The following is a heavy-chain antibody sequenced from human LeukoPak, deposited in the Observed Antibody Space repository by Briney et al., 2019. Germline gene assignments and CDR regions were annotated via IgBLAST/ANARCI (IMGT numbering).Heavy chain of an antibody. Sequence: PGGSLRLSCAASGFTFSSYAMSWVRQAPGKGLEWVSAISGSGGSAYYAESVKGRFTISRDNSKNTLFLQMSSRRAEDTAVYYCAKDSSSGYLRPPYNWFDPWGQGTLVTVSS. CDR1: GFTFSSYA. CDR2: ISGSGGSA. V-gene: IGHV3-23*01. CDR3: AKDSSSGYLRPPYNWFDP. D-gene: IGHD3-22*01. J-gene: IGHJ5*02.